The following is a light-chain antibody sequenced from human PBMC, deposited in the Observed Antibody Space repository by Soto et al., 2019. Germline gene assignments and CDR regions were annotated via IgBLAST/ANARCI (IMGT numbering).Light chain of an antibody. CDR2: KAS. J-gene: IGKJ1*01. CDR3: QQYNSYPT. Sequence: DIQMTQSPSTLSASVGDRVTITCRASQSISSGLAWYQQKPGKAPKLLIYKASSLESGVPSRFSGSGSGTEFTLTISSLQPDDFATYYCQQYNSYPTFGQGTKVEI. V-gene: IGKV1-5*03. CDR1: QSISSG.